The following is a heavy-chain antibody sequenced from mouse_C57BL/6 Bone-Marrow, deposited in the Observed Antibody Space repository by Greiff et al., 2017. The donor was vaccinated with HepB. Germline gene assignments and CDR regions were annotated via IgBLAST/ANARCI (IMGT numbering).Heavy chain of an antibody. CDR3: ARLGTTVVPWYFDV. Sequence: EVKLVESGGDLVKPGGSLKLSCAASGFTFSSYGMSWVRQTPDKRLEWVATISSGGSYTYYPDSVKGRFTISRDNAKNTLYLQMSSLKSEDTAMYYCARLGTTVVPWYFDVWGTGTTVTVSS. CDR1: GFTFSSYG. D-gene: IGHD1-1*01. CDR2: ISSGGSYT. V-gene: IGHV5-6*01. J-gene: IGHJ1*03.